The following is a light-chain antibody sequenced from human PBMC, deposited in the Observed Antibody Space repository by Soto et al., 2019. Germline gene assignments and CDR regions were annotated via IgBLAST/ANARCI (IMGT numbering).Light chain of an antibody. CDR1: QTISTY. CDR2: GAS. J-gene: IGKJ4*01. Sequence: DIELTQSPSSLSASVGDRIVITCRASQTISTYLNWYQQKPGKAPKLLIFGASSLHSGVPSRFSGSGSGNDFTLNISSLQREDFATYYCQQSYGYPTFGGCTKVDIX. CDR3: QQSYGYPT. V-gene: IGKV1-39*01.